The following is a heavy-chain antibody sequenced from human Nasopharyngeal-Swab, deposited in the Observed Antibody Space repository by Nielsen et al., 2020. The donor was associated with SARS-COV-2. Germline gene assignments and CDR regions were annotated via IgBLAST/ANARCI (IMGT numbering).Heavy chain of an antibody. CDR3: ARRTGGRGFDY. CDR1: GGSFSGYY. CDR2: INHSGST. V-gene: IGHV4-34*01. Sequence: SETLSLTCAVYGGSFSGYYWSWIRQPPGKGLEWIGEINHSGSTNYNPSLKSRVTISVDTSKSQFSLKLSSVTAADTAVYYCARRTGGRGFDYWGQGTLVTVSS. D-gene: IGHD3-16*01. J-gene: IGHJ4*02.